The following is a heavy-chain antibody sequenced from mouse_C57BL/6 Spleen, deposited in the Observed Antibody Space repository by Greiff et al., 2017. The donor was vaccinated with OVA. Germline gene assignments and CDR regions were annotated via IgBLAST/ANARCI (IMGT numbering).Heavy chain of an antibody. CDR3: ARERGDYVRFAY. Sequence: EVKVEESGGGLVKPGGSLKLSCAASGFTFSSYAMSWVRQTPEKRLEWVASISDGGSYTYYPDNVKGRFTISRDNAKNNLYLQMSHLKSEDTAMYYCARERGDYVRFAYWGQGTLVTVSA. CDR1: GFTFSSYA. V-gene: IGHV5-4*01. CDR2: ISDGGSYT. J-gene: IGHJ3*01. D-gene: IGHD1-1*01.